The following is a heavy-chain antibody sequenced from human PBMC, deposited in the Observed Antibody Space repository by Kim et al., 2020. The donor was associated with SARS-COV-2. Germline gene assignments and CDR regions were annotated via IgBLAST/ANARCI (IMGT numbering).Heavy chain of an antibody. V-gene: IGHV5-51*01. CDR3: ARYVFHSGVGGVYGSGRDRGYYYYGMDV. D-gene: IGHD3-10*01. CDR1: GYSFTSYW. Sequence: GESLKISCKGSGYSFTSYWIGWVRQMPGKGLEWMGIIYPGDSDTRYSPSFQGQVTISADKSISTAYLQWSSLKASDTAMYYCARYVFHSGVGGVYGSGRDRGYYYYGMDVWGQGTTVTVSS. CDR2: IYPGDSDT. J-gene: IGHJ6*02.